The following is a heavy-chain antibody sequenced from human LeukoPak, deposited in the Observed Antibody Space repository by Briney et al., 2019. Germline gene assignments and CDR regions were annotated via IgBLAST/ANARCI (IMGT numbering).Heavy chain of an antibody. Sequence: SGGSLRLSCAASGFTFSSYEMNWVRQAPGKGLEWVSYITGSGTTIYYADSVKGRFTISRDNSKNSLYLQMNSLRAEDTALYYCAEDIRGSTSWYGLDYWGQGTLVTVSS. D-gene: IGHD6-13*01. J-gene: IGHJ4*02. CDR1: GFTFSSYE. V-gene: IGHV3-48*03. CDR3: AEDIRGSTSWYGLDY. CDR2: ITGSGTTI.